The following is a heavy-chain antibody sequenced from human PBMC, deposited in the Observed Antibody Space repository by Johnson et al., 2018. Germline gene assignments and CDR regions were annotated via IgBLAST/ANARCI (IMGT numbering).Heavy chain of an antibody. CDR2: ISGGGGSK. D-gene: IGHD3-10*01. CDR3: AKDATTLAEFLYKGDAFDV. V-gene: IGHV3-23*04. J-gene: IGHJ3*01. CDR1: GFSFSSYA. Sequence: VQLVQSGGGLVQPGGSLRLSCAASGFSFSSYALTWVRQAPGKGLEWVSGISGGGGSKYYADPVKGRLPIPRHNSKNTLFLQMNSLRAEDTAIYYCAKDATTLAEFLYKGDAFDVWGQGTMVTVSS.